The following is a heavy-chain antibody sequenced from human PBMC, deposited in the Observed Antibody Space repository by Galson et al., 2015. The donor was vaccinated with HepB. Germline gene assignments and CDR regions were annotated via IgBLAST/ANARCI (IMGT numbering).Heavy chain of an antibody. V-gene: IGHV3-33*01. D-gene: IGHD2-15*01. CDR2: VWYDGNNK. CDR3: ARDQEWWRAFDI. Sequence: SLRLSCAASGFSFSSYGIHWVRQAPGKGLEWVAVVWYDGNNKYYADSVKGRFTISRDNSKNTLYLQMNSLRAEDTAVYYCARDQEWWRAFDIWGQGTMVTVSS. J-gene: IGHJ3*02. CDR1: GFSFSSYG.